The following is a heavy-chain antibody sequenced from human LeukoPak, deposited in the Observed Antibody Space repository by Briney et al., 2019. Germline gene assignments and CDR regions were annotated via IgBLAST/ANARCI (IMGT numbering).Heavy chain of an antibody. J-gene: IGHJ4*02. CDR2: INHSGST. CDR3: ARAPGDGSSSYYFDY. Sequence: SETLSLTCAVYGGSFSGYYWSWIRQPPGKGLEWIGEINHSGSTNYNPSLKSRVTISVDTSKNQFSLKLSSVTAADTAVRYCARAPGDGSSSYYFDYWGQGTLVTVSS. CDR1: GGSFSGYY. D-gene: IGHD6-6*01. V-gene: IGHV4-34*01.